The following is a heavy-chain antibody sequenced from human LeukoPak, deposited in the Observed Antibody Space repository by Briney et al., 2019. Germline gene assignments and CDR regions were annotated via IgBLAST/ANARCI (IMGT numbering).Heavy chain of an antibody. Sequence: LSLTCTVSGGSISSSTYYWGWIRQPPGKGLEWVAVISSDGSNKFYADSVKGRFTISRDGSKNTLYLQMNSLRPDDTAVYFCAKPQVTANWYYFHYWGQGTLVTVPS. J-gene: IGHJ4*02. CDR2: ISSDGSNK. V-gene: IGHV3-30*18. CDR3: AKPQVTANWYYFHY. D-gene: IGHD2-21*02. CDR1: GGSISS.